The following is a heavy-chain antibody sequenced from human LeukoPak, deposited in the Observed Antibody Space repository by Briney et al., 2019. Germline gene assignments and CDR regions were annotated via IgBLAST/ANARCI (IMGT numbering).Heavy chain of an antibody. J-gene: IGHJ6*03. CDR2: ISGSGGST. CDR3: ATTLLRASTYMDV. CDR1: GFTFSSYA. V-gene: IGHV3-23*01. Sequence: GGSLRLSCAASGFTFSSYAMSWVRQAPGKGLEWVSGISGSGGSTYCADSVKGRFTISRDNSKNTLYLQMNSLRAEDTAVYYCATTLLRASTYMDVWGKGTTVTVSS. D-gene: IGHD1-1*01.